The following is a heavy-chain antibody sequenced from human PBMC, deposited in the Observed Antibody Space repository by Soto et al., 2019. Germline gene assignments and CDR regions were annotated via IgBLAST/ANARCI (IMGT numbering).Heavy chain of an antibody. CDR1: GFTFSSYA. CDR3: AKDRLSGSYYRPPDAFDI. D-gene: IGHD1-26*01. V-gene: IGHV3-23*01. J-gene: IGHJ3*02. CDR2: ISGSGGST. Sequence: GSLRLSCAASGFTFSSYAMSWVRQAPGKGLEWVSAISGSGGSTYYADSVKGRFTISRDNSKNTLYLQMNSLRAEDTAVYYCAKDRLSGSYYRPPDAFDIWGQGTMVTVSS.